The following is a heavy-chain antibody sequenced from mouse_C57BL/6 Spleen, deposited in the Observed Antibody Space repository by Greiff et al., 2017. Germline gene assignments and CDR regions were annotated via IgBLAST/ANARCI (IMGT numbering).Heavy chain of an antibody. CDR2: IYPGSGNT. J-gene: IGHJ2*01. D-gene: IGHD2-4*01. CDR3: ARGDYDERGYFDY. CDR1: GYTFTDYY. V-gene: IGHV1-76*01. Sequence: QVQLKQSGAELVRPGASVKLSCKASGYTFTDYYINWVKQRPGQGLEWIARIYPGSGNTYYNEKFKGKATLTAEKSSSTAYMQRSSLTSEDSAVYFCARGDYDERGYFDYWGQGTTLTVSS.